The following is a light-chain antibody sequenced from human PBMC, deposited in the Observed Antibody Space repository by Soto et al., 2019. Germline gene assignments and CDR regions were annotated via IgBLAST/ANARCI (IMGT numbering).Light chain of an antibody. J-gene: IGKJ1*01. V-gene: IGKV1-8*01. Sequence: AIQMTQSPSSLSASVGDRLTIYCLSSQCISSYLAFYQQKPGKAPKLLIYAASTLQSGVPARFSGSGSGTDFTLTISCLQSEDFATYYCQQYYSYPRTFGQGTKVDIK. CDR2: AAS. CDR1: QCISSY. CDR3: QQYYSYPRT.